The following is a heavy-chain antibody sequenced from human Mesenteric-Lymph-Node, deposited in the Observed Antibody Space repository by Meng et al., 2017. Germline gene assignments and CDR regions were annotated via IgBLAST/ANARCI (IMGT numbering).Heavy chain of an antibody. CDR2: IYYSGST. D-gene: IGHD3-10*01. CDR1: GGSISSYY. CDR3: ASNYYGSGSYYNGALFAYYYYGMDV. V-gene: IGHV4-59*01. J-gene: IGHJ6*02. Sequence: SETLSLTCTVSGGSISSYYWSWIRQPPGKGLEWIGYIYYSGSTNYNPSLKSRVTISVDTSKNQFSLKLSSVTAADTAVYYCASNYYGSGSYYNGALFAYYYYGMDVWGQGTTVTVS.